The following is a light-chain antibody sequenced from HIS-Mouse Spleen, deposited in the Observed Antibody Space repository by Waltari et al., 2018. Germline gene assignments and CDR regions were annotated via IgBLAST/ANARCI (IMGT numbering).Light chain of an antibody. Sequence: QSALTQPASVSGSPGQSITISCTGTSSDVGGYNYVPWYQQHPGKAPKLMIYEVSNRPSGVSNRFSGSKSGNTASLIISGLQAEDEADYYCSSYTSSSTHVVFGGGTKLTVL. CDR1: SSDVGGYNY. J-gene: IGLJ2*01. CDR3: SSYTSSSTHVV. CDR2: EVS. V-gene: IGLV2-14*01.